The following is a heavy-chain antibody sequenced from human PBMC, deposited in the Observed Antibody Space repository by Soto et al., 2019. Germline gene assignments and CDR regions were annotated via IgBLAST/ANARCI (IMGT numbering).Heavy chain of an antibody. Sequence: QVQLVQSGAEVKKPGSSVKVSCKASGGTFSSYAISWVRQAPGQGLEWMGGIIPIFGTANYAQQFQGRVTITADESTSTAYMELRSLRSEDTSVYYCARDGGVYDYSPCDYWGQGTLVTVSS. CDR3: ARDGGVYDYSPCDY. J-gene: IGHJ4*02. V-gene: IGHV1-69*12. CDR1: GGTFSSYA. CDR2: IIPIFGTA. D-gene: IGHD4-4*01.